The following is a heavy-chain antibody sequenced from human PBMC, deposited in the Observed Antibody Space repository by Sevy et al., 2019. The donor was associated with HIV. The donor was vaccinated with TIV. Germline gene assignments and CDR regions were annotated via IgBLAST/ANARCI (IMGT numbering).Heavy chain of an antibody. J-gene: IGHJ6*02. Sequence: SETLSLTCAVSGGSISSSNWWSWVRQPPGKGQEWIGEIYHSGSTNYNPSLKSRVTISVDKSKNQFSLKLSSVTAADTALYYCAIDTGASWDNLYYYDGMDVWGQGTTVTVSS. D-gene: IGHD2-2*01. CDR3: AIDTGASWDNLYYYDGMDV. V-gene: IGHV4-4*02. CDR2: IYHSGST. CDR1: GGSISSSNW.